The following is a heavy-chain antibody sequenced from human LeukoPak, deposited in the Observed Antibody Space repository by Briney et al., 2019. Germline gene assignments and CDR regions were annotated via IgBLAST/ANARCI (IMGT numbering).Heavy chain of an antibody. Sequence: ASAKVSCKASGYTFTGYYMHWVRQAPGQGLEWMGWINSKSGGTNYAQKFQGRVTMTRDTSISAAYMELSRLRSDDTAVYYCARSMAPSGSLYFQHWGQGTLVTVSS. CDR3: ARSMAPSGSLYFQH. J-gene: IGHJ1*01. V-gene: IGHV1-2*02. D-gene: IGHD6-13*01. CDR1: GYTFTGYY. CDR2: INSKSGGT.